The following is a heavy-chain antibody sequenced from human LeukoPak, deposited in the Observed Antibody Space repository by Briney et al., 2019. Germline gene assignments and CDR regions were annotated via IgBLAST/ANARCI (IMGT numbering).Heavy chain of an antibody. J-gene: IGHJ4*02. CDR1: GFTFRSYG. CDR2: ISYDGSNK. V-gene: IGHV3-30*18. CDR3: AEDPGYSYHFDY. D-gene: IGHD5-18*01. Sequence: PGGSLRLSCAAPGFTFRSYGMHWVRQAPGKGLEWVAVISYDGSNKYYADSVKGRFTISRDNSKDTLYLQMNSLRAEDTAVYYCAEDPGYSYHFDYWGQGTLVTVSS.